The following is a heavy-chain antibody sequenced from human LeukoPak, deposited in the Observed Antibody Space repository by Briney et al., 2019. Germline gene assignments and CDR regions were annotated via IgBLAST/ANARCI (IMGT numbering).Heavy chain of an antibody. CDR1: GFALSSYW. D-gene: IGHD3-9*01. CDR2: IKSDGDTT. V-gene: IGHV3-74*01. J-gene: IGHJ4*02. Sequence: GGSLRLSCAASGFALSSYWMHWVRQVPGKGLVWVSRIKSDGDTTTYADSVKGRFTISRDNSKNTLYLQMNSLRAEDTAVYYCATILTGYYLDYWGQGTLVTVSS. CDR3: ATILTGYYLDY.